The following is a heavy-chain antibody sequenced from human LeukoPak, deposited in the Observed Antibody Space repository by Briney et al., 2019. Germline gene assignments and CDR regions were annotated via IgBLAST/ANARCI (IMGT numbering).Heavy chain of an antibody. CDR1: GFTFSSYS. J-gene: IGHJ4*02. D-gene: IGHD3-22*01. CDR2: ISSSSSYI. CDR3: ARGGSLSDCSGYKGDY. Sequence: PGGSLRLSCAASGFTFSSYSMNWVRQAPGKGLEWVSSISSSSSYIYYADSVKGRFTISRDNAKNSLYLQMNSLRAEDTAVYYCARGGSLSDCSGYKGDYWGQGTLVTVSS. V-gene: IGHV3-21*01.